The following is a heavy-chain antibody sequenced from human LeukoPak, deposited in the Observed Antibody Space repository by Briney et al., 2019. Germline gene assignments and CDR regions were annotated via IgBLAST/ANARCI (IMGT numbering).Heavy chain of an antibody. J-gene: IGHJ3*02. V-gene: IGHV4-59*01. Sequence: KPSETLSLTCTVSGGSISSYYWSWIRQPPGKGLEWIGYIYYSGSTNYNPSLKRRVTISVDTSKNQFSLKLSSVTAADTAVYYCARERGSYYALDGFDIWGQGTMVTVSS. D-gene: IGHD1-26*01. CDR2: IYYSGST. CDR1: GGSISSYY. CDR3: ARERGSYYALDGFDI.